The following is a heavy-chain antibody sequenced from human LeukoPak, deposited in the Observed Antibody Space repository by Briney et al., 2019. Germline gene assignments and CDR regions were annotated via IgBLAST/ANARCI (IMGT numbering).Heavy chain of an antibody. CDR1: GFTFSSYA. CDR3: AAGRDAFDI. Sequence: PGGSLRLSCAASGFTFSSYAMSGVPQAPGGGVEWVSAISGSGGSTYYADSVKGRFTISRDNSKNTLYLQMNSLRAEDTAVYYCAAGRDAFDIWGQGTMVTVSS. V-gene: IGHV3-23*01. CDR2: ISGSGGST. J-gene: IGHJ3*02.